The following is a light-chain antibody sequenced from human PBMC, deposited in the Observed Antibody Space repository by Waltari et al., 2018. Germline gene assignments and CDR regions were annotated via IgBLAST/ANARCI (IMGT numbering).Light chain of an antibody. CDR2: DAS. V-gene: IGKV1-39*01. Sequence: DIQMTQSPSSLSTSVGDRVTITCRASRGIDSYLNWYQKRPWRAPKLLIYDASTLQREVPTRFSGGGIGTDFTLTINKLQPEDFATYFCQQSYSPPFTFGQGTRLEI. CDR3: QQSYSPPFT. CDR1: RGIDSY. J-gene: IGKJ5*01.